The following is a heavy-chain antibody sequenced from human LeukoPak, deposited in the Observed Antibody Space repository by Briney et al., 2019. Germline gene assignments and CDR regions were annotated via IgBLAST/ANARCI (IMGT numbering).Heavy chain of an antibody. CDR1: GFTFSSYS. CDR3: ARGDILTGYSWPHFDY. CDR2: ISSSSSCI. D-gene: IGHD3-9*01. Sequence: GGSLRLSCAASGFTFSSYSMNWVRQAPGKGLEWVSSISSSSSCIYYADSVKGRFTISRDNAKNSLYLQMNSLRAEDTAVYYCARGDILTGYSWPHFDYWGQGTLVTVSS. J-gene: IGHJ4*02. V-gene: IGHV3-21*01.